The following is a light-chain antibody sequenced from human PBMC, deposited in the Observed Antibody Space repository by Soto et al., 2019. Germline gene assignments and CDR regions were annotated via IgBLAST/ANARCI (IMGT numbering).Light chain of an antibody. Sequence: QSALTQPASVSGSPGQSITISCTGTSSDVGGYNYVSWYQQHPGKAPKLMIYDVSNRPSGVSNRFSGSKSGNTASLTISGLQAEDESDYYCSSYTGSSTYVFGTGTKLTV. J-gene: IGLJ1*01. CDR3: SSYTGSSTYV. V-gene: IGLV2-14*03. CDR2: DVS. CDR1: SSDVGGYNY.